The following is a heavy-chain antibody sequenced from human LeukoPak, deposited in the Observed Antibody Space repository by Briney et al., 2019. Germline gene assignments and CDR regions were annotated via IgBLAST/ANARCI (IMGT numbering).Heavy chain of an antibody. CDR1: GGSFSSYY. D-gene: IGHD1-26*01. CDR2: IYNSGTT. V-gene: IGHV4-4*07. CDR3: ARDRLGATGHWRIDV. J-gene: IGHJ2*01. Sequence: SETLSLTCTVSGGSFSSYYWTWIRQPAGKGLEWNGRIYNSGTTNYSPSLESRVTMSLDTSKNRFSLSLSSVTAADTAVYYCARDRLGATGHWRIDVWGRGTLVTVSS.